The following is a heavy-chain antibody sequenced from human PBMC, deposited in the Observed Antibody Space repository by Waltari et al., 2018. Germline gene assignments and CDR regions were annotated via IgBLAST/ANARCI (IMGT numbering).Heavy chain of an antibody. CDR2: IGNTGSKP. Sequence: EVQLVESGGGLVQPGGSLRLSCAASELTVRNFWMQWVRQAPGKGLGWVSGIGNTGSKPRYADSVKGRFTISRDNAKNTLYLQMNSLRVEETAVYYCANHRPGGYGMEVWGQGTTVTVSS. D-gene: IGHD3-22*01. CDR3: ANHRPGGYGMEV. CDR1: ELTVRNFW. V-gene: IGHV3-74*01. J-gene: IGHJ6*01.